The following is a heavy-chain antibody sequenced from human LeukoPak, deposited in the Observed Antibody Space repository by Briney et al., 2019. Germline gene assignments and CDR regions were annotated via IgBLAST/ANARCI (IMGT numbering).Heavy chain of an antibody. J-gene: IGHJ4*02. Sequence: SQTLSLTCTVSGGSISSGGYYWSWIRQHPGKALEWIGYIYCSGSTYYNPSLKSRVTVSVDTSQNQFSLKLSSVTAADTAVYYCARVWRSGSYNDYWGQGTLVTVSS. CDR2: IYCSGST. D-gene: IGHD1-26*01. V-gene: IGHV4-31*03. CDR3: ARVWRSGSYNDY. CDR1: GGSISSGGYY.